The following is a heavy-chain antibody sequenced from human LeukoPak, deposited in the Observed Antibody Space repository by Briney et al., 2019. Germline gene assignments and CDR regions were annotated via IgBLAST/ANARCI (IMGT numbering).Heavy chain of an antibody. CDR3: ARGPFRIAVAGITNAFDI. D-gene: IGHD6-19*01. CDR1: GGSISSGGYS. J-gene: IGHJ3*02. Sequence: SETLSLTCAVSGGSISSGGYSWSWIRQPPGKGLEWIGYIYHSGSTYYNPSLKSRVTILVDRSKNQFSLKLSSVTAADTAVYYCARGPFRIAVAGITNAFDIWGQGTMVTVSS. CDR2: IYHSGST. V-gene: IGHV4-30-2*01.